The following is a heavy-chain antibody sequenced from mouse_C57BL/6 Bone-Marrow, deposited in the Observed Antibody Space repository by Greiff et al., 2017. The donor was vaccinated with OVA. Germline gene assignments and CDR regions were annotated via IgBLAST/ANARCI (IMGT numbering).Heavy chain of an antibody. CDR2: IYPRSGNT. J-gene: IGHJ2*01. CDR3: ARNYDYDGGVDY. Sequence: VQLVESGAELARPGASVKLSCKASGYTFTSYGISWVKQRTGQGLEWIGEIYPRSGNTYYNEKFKGKATLTADKSSSTAYMELRSLTSEDSAVYFCARNYDYDGGVDYWGQGTTLTVSS. CDR1: GYTFTSYG. V-gene: IGHV1-81*01. D-gene: IGHD2-4*01.